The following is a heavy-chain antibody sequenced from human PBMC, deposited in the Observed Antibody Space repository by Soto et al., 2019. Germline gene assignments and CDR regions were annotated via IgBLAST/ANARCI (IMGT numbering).Heavy chain of an antibody. V-gene: IGHV1-69*13. CDR2: IIPIFGTA. CDR3: AISFGDSGYDPTSKTTPDRFDY. J-gene: IGHJ4*02. Sequence: ASVKVSCKASGGTFSSYAISWVRQAPGQGLEWMGGIIPIFGTANYAQKFQGRVTITADESTSTAYMELSSLRSEDTAVYYCAISFGDSGYDPTSKTTPDRFDYWGQGTLVTVSS. D-gene: IGHD5-12*01. CDR1: GGTFSSYA.